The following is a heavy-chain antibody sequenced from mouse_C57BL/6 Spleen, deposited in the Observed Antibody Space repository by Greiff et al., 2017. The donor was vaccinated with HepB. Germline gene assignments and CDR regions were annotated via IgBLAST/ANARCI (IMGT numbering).Heavy chain of an antibody. CDR3: ARPGYYSNYAYFDY. V-gene: IGHV5-17*01. Sequence: EVKLVESGGGLVKPGGSLKLSCAASGFTFSDYGMHWVRQAPEKGLEWVAYISSGSSTIYYADTVKGRFTISRDNAKNTLFLQMTSLRSEDTAMYYCARPGYYSNYAYFDYWGQGTTLTVSS. J-gene: IGHJ2*01. CDR2: ISSGSSTI. D-gene: IGHD2-5*01. CDR1: GFTFSDYG.